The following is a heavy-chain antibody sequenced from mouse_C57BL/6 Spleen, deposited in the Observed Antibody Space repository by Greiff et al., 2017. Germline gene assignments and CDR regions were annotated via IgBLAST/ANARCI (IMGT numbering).Heavy chain of an antibody. V-gene: IGHV14-3*01. CDR1: GFNIKNTY. Sequence: EVQLVESVAELVRPGASVKLSCTASGFNIKNTYMHWVKQRPEQGLEWIGRIDPANGNTKYAPKFQGKATITADTSSNTAYLQLSSLTSEDTAIYYCASPTPITTVVAPDYFDYWGQGTTLTVPS. CDR2: IDPANGNT. D-gene: IGHD1-1*01. J-gene: IGHJ2*01. CDR3: ASPTPITTVVAPDYFDY.